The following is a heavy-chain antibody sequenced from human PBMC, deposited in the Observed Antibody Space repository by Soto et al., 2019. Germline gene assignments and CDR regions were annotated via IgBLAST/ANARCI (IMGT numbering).Heavy chain of an antibody. D-gene: IGHD1-26*01. CDR1: GGTFGTYI. V-gene: IGHV1-69*01. J-gene: IGHJ4*02. CDR2: IIPIFGTT. Sequence: QVHLVQSGAEVKKPGSSVKVSCTASGGTFGTYIISWVRQGPGQGLEWMGGIIPIFGTTTYAQKFQGRVTITADESSGTACMDLSSLRSGDTALYYCTVRSMGDVDSWGQGTLVAVSS. CDR3: TVRSMGDVDS.